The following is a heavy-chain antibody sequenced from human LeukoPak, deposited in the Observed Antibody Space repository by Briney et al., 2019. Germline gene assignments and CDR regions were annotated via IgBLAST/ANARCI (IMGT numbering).Heavy chain of an antibody. Sequence: GGSLRLSCAASGFTFSAYSMNWGRQAPEKGLELVSYIGSSSSPRYYADSVKGRFTISRDNAKNSLYLQMDSLRAEDTAVYYCARDQAYRFDYWGQGTLVTVSS. CDR1: GFTFSAYS. J-gene: IGHJ4*02. CDR3: ARDQAYRFDY. CDR2: IGSSSSPR. V-gene: IGHV3-48*01.